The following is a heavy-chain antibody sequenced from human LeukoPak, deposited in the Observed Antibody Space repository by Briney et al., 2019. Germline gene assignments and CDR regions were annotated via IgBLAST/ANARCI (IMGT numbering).Heavy chain of an antibody. CDR3: AKVFEEDYFVYFDY. CDR2: NSGSGGST. CDR1: GFTFSSYA. V-gene: IGHV3-23*01. D-gene: IGHD2/OR15-2a*01. J-gene: IGHJ4*02. Sequence: GGSLRLSCAASGFTFSSYAMSWVRQAPGKGLEWVSANSGSGGSTYYADSVKGRFTISRDNSKNTLYLQMNSLRAEDTAVYYCAKVFEEDYFVYFDYWGQGTLVTVSS.